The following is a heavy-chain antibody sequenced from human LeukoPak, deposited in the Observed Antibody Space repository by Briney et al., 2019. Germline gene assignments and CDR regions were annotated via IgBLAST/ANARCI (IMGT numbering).Heavy chain of an antibody. CDR1: GFTFSSYW. CDR3: AKDRIPTSGWESDS. V-gene: IGHV3-74*01. D-gene: IGHD3-22*01. CDR2: INTDGSST. Sequence: GGSLRLSCAAAGFTFSSYWMHWVRQAPGKGLVWVSRINTDGSSTIYADSVKGRFTISRDNAKNTLYLQMNSLRAEDTALYYCAKDRIPTSGWESDSWGQGTLVTVSS. J-gene: IGHJ4*02.